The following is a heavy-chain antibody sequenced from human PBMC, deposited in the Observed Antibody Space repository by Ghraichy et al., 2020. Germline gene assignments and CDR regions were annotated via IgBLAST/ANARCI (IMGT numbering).Heavy chain of an antibody. CDR1: GFTFSSYA. Sequence: GGSLRLSCAASGFTFSSYAMHWVRPAPGKGLEWVAGISYDGSNEYHADSVKGRFTISRDNSKNTLYLQMNSLRTEDTAMYHCARGGSSHAFDIWGQGTMVTVSS. J-gene: IGHJ3*02. CDR2: ISYDGSNE. CDR3: ARGGSSHAFDI. V-gene: IGHV3-30-3*01. D-gene: IGHD6-6*01.